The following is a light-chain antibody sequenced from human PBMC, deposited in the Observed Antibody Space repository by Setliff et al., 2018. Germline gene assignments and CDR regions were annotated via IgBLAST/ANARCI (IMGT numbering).Light chain of an antibody. CDR3: MQALQTPLT. Sequence: DIVMTQSPLSLPVTPGEPASISCRSSQSLLLSNGYIYLDWYLQKPGQSPQLLIYLGSNRASGVPDRFSGSGSGTDFTLKISRVEAEDVGVYYCMQALQTPLTFGQGTKVDIK. J-gene: IGKJ1*01. CDR2: LGS. CDR1: QSLLLSNGYIY. V-gene: IGKV2-28*01.